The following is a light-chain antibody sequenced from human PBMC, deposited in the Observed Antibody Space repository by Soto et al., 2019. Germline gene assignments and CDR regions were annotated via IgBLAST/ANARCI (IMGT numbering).Light chain of an antibody. V-gene: IGKV1-33*01. J-gene: IGKJ4*01. CDR3: QQYYNLH. CDR2: DAS. Sequence: DIQMTQSPSSLSASVGDRVTITCQASQDISNSLNWYQQKPGKAPKLLIYDASNLETGVPSRFSGSGSGTDFTFTISSLQPEDIATYYGQQYYNLHFGGGTKVESK. CDR1: QDISNS.